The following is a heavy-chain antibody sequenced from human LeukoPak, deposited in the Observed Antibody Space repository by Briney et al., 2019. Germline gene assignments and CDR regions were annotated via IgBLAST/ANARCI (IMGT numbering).Heavy chain of an antibody. Sequence: PGGSLRLSCAASGFTFSSYGMHWVRQAPGKGLEWVAVIWYDGSNKYYADSVKGRFTISRDNSKNTLYLQMNSLRAEDTAVYYCARDPDDYGGYYYYGMDVWGQGTTVTVSS. D-gene: IGHD4-23*01. J-gene: IGHJ6*02. CDR2: IWYDGSNK. V-gene: IGHV3-33*01. CDR3: ARDPDDYGGYYYYGMDV. CDR1: GFTFSSYG.